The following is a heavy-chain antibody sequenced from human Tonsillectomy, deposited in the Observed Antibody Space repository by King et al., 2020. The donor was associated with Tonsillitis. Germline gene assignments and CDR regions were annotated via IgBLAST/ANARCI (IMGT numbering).Heavy chain of an antibody. J-gene: IGHJ6*03. CDR2: IYYSGST. Sequence: LQLQESGPGLVKPSETLSLTCTVSGGSISSSSYYWGCIRQPPGKGLEWIGSIYYSGSTYYNPSLKSRVTISVDTSTNQFSLKLSSVTAADTAVYYCARRVSYYYYMDVWGKGTTVTVSS. CDR1: GGSISSSSYY. CDR3: ARRVSYYYYMDV. V-gene: IGHV4-39*01. D-gene: IGHD3-22*01.